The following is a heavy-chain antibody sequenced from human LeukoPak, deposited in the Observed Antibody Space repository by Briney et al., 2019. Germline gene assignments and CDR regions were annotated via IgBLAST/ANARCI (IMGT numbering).Heavy chain of an antibody. D-gene: IGHD3-22*01. Sequence: SETLSLTCTVSGGSISSSSYYWGWIRQPPGKGLEWIGYIYHSGSTHYNPSLKSRVTISVDRSKNQFSLKLSSVTAADTAVYYCAIGDYYDSSGYYYFDYWGQGTLVTVSS. CDR1: GGSISSSSYY. CDR2: IYHSGST. J-gene: IGHJ4*02. V-gene: IGHV4-61*05. CDR3: AIGDYYDSSGYYYFDY.